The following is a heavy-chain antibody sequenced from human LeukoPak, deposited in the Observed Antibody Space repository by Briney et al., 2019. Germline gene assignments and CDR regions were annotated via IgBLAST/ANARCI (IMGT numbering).Heavy chain of an antibody. D-gene: IGHD3-10*01. CDR1: GFTFSSYW. J-gene: IGHJ4*02. Sequence: PGGSLRLSCAASGFTFSSYWMSWVRQAPGKGLEWVANIKEDGSEKYYVDSVKGRFTISRDNAKDSLYLQMNSLRAEDTAVYYCARGTLFRGLIIKPIDYWGQGTLVTVSS. CDR3: ARGTLFRGLIIKPIDY. V-gene: IGHV3-7*01. CDR2: IKEDGSEK.